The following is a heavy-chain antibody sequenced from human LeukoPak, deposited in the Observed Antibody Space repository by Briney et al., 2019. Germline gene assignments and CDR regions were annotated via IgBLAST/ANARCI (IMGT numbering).Heavy chain of an antibody. D-gene: IGHD3-22*01. CDR2: IIPILGIA. J-gene: IGHJ4*02. V-gene: IGHV1-69*04. Sequence: ASVKVSCKASGGTFSSYAISWVRQAPGQGLEWMGRIIPILGIANYAQKFQGRVTITADKSTSTAYMELSSLRSDDTAIYYCARDDSSGFDYWGQGTLVTVSS. CDR1: GGTFSSYA. CDR3: ARDDSSGFDY.